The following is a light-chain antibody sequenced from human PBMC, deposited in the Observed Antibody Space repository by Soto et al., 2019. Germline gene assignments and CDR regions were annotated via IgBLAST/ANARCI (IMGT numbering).Light chain of an antibody. CDR2: DVS. V-gene: IGLV2-14*01. CDR3: SSYTTSTTGV. Sequence: QSVLTQPASVSGSPGQSITISCTGTSSDVGAYNYVSWFLQHPGKAPRLIIYDVSNRPSGVSNRFSGSKSGNTASLTISGLQAEDEADYYCSSYTTSTTGVFGGGTKLTVL. CDR1: SSDVGAYNY. J-gene: IGLJ3*02.